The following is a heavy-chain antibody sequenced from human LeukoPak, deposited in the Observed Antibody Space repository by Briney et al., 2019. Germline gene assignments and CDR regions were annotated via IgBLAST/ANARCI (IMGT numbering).Heavy chain of an antibody. D-gene: IGHD3-9*01. CDR2: MNPNSGNT. J-gene: IGHJ4*02. CDR1: GYTFTSYD. Sequence: GASVKVSCKASGYTFTSYDINWVRQAPGQGLEWVGWMNPNSGNTGYAQTCEGKLTMTRNPSIKTAYMELSSLRSEDTAVYYCARRFYDNLTGHTWYDYWGQGTLVTVSS. CDR3: ARRFYDNLTGHTWYDY. V-gene: IGHV1-8*02.